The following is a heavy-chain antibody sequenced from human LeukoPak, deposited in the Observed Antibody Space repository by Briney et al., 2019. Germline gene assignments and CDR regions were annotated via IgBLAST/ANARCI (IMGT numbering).Heavy chain of an antibody. J-gene: IGHJ4*02. V-gene: IGHV1-8*01. CDR2: MNPNSGNT. D-gene: IGHD5-24*01. CDR3: ARDRGRWLQPSTDY. Sequence: ASVKVSCKASGYTFTSYDINWVRQATGQGLEWMGWMNPNSGNTGYAQKFQGRVTMTRNTSISTAYMELSSLRSEDTAVYYCARDRGRWLQPSTDYWGQGTLVTVSS. CDR1: GYTFTSYD.